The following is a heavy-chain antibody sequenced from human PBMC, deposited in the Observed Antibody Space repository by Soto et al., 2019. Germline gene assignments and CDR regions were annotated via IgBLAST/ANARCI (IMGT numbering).Heavy chain of an antibody. Sequence: EVQLLESGGGLVQPGGSLRLSCAASGFTFSSYAMNWVRQAPAKGLEWVSSISGTSGRTYYADSVEGRFTISRDNSKNTLYLQIDSLRAEDTAVYYCAKDEGSGWYYFDYWGQGTLVSVSS. V-gene: IGHV3-23*01. CDR2: ISGTSGRT. J-gene: IGHJ4*02. D-gene: IGHD6-19*01. CDR3: AKDEGSGWYYFDY. CDR1: GFTFSSYA.